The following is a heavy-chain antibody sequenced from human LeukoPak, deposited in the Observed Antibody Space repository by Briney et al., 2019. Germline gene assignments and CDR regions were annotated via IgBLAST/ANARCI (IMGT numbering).Heavy chain of an antibody. J-gene: IGHJ4*02. CDR2: IYYSGST. CDR1: GASVNRHY. D-gene: IGHD3-22*01. Sequence: SETLSLTCTVSGASVNRHYWSWIRQPPGKGLEWIGYIYYSGSTNYNPSLKSRVTMSLDTSKNQFSLKLSSVTAADTAVYYCARDTYDSSGYSKFDYWGQGTLVTVSS. V-gene: IGHV4-59*02. CDR3: ARDTYDSSGYSKFDY.